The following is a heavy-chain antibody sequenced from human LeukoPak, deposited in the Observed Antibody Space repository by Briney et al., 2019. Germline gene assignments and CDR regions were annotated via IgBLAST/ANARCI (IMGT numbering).Heavy chain of an antibody. Sequence: GGSVKGSCKASGFTFSSYGISWGGQAPGQGVEWMGWMNPNSGNTGYAQKFQGRVTMTRNTSISTAYMELSSLRSEDTAVYYCARVGVAGRGMDVWGQGTTVTVSS. CDR2: MNPNSGNT. CDR3: ARVGVAGRGMDV. V-gene: IGHV1-8*02. D-gene: IGHD2-15*01. CDR1: GFTFSSYG. J-gene: IGHJ6*02.